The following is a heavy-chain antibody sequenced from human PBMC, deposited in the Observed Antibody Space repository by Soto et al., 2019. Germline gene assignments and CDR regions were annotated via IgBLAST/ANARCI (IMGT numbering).Heavy chain of an antibody. V-gene: IGHV4-4*02. CDR2: IYHSGST. Sequence: SETLSLTCAVSGGSISSSNWWSGVRQPPGKGLEWIGEIYHSGSTNYNPSLKSRVTISVDKSKNQFSLKLSSVTAADTAVYYCARVVDTAMVPYYYYYMDVWGKGATVTVSS. CDR1: GGSISSSNW. J-gene: IGHJ6*03. CDR3: ARVVDTAMVPYYYYYMDV. D-gene: IGHD5-18*01.